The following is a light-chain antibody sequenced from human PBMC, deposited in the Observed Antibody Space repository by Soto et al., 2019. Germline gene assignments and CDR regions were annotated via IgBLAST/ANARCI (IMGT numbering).Light chain of an antibody. J-gene: IGKJ1*01. Sequence: EIVLTQSPGTLSLSPGERATLSCRASQSVSSSFLGWYQQKPGQAPRLLIYGASSRATGIPDRFSVSGSGTDFTLSISRLEPEDFAVYYCQHYSDPRTFGQGTKVEIK. V-gene: IGKV3-20*01. CDR3: QHYSDPRT. CDR1: QSVSSSF. CDR2: GAS.